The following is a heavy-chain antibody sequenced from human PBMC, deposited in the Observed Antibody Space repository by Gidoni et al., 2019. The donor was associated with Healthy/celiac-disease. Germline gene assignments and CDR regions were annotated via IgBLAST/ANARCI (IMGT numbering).Heavy chain of an antibody. CDR3: TTALPSYDSRLGAFDI. Sequence: EVQLVESGGGLVKPGGSLRLSCAASGFTFSNAWRSWVRQAPGKGLDWVGRIKSKTDGGTTDYAAPVKGRFTISRDDSKNTLYLQMNSLKTEDTAVYYCTTALPSYDSRLGAFDIWGQGTMVTVSS. V-gene: IGHV3-15*01. CDR1: GFTFSNAW. J-gene: IGHJ3*02. D-gene: IGHD3-22*01. CDR2: IKSKTDGGTT.